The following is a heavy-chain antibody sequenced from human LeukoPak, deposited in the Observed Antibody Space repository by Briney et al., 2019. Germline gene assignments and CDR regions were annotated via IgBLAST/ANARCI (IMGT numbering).Heavy chain of an antibody. CDR3: AKPNWNPETDWFDP. Sequence: GGSLRLSCAVSGFTFSGYAMSWVRQAPGKGLEWVSGISGSGGTKYYADSVKGRFTISRDNSNNTLYLQMSSLRTEDTAIYYCAKPNWNPETDWFDPWGQGTLVTVSS. CDR2: ISGSGGTK. J-gene: IGHJ5*02. CDR1: GFTFSGYA. V-gene: IGHV3-23*01. D-gene: IGHD1-1*01.